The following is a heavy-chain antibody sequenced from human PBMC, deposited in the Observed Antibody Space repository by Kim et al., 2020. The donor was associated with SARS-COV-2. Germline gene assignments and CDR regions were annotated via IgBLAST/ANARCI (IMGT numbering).Heavy chain of an antibody. Sequence: GNAYYNPSLESRVAISVDTSKNQFSLKLSSVTAADTAVYYCATIDFDLDYWGQGTLVTVSS. J-gene: IGHJ4*02. CDR3: ATIDFDLDY. CDR2: GNA. V-gene: IGHV4-39*01. D-gene: IGHD3-3*01.